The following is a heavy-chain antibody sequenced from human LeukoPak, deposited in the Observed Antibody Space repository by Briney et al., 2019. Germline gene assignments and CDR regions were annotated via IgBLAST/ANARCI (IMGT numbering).Heavy chain of an antibody. D-gene: IGHD6-19*01. J-gene: IGHJ6*02. V-gene: IGHV4-34*01. CDR2: INHSGST. CDR1: GFTFSSYW. Sequence: GSLRLSCAASGFTFSSYWMSWVRQAPGKGLEWIGEINHSGSTNYNPSLKSRVTISVDTSKNQFSLKLSSVTAADTAVYYCARGGSGWSLYYYYGMDVWGQGTTVTVSS. CDR3: ARGGSGWSLYYYYGMDV.